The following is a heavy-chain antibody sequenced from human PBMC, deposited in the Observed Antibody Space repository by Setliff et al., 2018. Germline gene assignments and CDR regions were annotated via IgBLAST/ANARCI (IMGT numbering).Heavy chain of an antibody. Sequence: PGGSLRLSCAASGFTVSDYYMDWVRQAPGKGLEWVGRTRHKARSYTTEYAASVKGRFTISRDDSRSSLYLQMSSLKTEDTAVYFCTTRIALPGTRGRIFDYWGQGTLVTVSS. CDR3: TTRIALPGTRGRIFDY. D-gene: IGHD6-19*01. J-gene: IGHJ4*02. CDR2: TRHKARSYTT. V-gene: IGHV3-72*01. CDR1: GFTVSDYY.